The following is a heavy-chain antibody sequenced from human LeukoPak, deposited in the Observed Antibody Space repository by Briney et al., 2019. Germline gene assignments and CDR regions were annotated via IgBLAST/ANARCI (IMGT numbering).Heavy chain of an antibody. V-gene: IGHV3-9*03. J-gene: IGHJ3*02. CDR1: GFTFSSYA. CDR3: AKAPYPQLRRLAFDI. D-gene: IGHD1-7*01. Sequence: GGSLRLSCAASGFTFSSYAMSWVRQAPGKGLEWVSGISWNSGSIGYADSVKGRFTISRDNAKNSLYLQMNSLRAEDMALYYCAKAPYPQLRRLAFDIWGQGTMVTVSS. CDR2: ISWNSGSI.